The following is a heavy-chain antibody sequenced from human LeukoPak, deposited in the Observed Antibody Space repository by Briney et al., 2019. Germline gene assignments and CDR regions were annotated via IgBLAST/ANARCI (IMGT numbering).Heavy chain of an antibody. Sequence: ASVKVSCXASGYTFTSYGISWVRQAPGQGLEWMAWISDYNGNTNYAQKLQGRVTMTTDTSTSTAYMELRSLRSDDTAVYYCARDLYRDSLPVSWFDPWGQGTLVTVSS. D-gene: IGHD4-11*01. J-gene: IGHJ5*02. V-gene: IGHV1-18*01. CDR3: ARDLYRDSLPVSWFDP. CDR1: GYTFTSYG. CDR2: ISDYNGNT.